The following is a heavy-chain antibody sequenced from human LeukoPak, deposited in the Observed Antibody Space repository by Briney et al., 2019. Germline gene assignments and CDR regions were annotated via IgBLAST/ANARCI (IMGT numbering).Heavy chain of an antibody. V-gene: IGHV1-69*13. D-gene: IGHD1-26*01. CDR2: IIPIFGTA. CDR3: ARVWVGATKAGYGY. CDR1: GGTFSSYA. Sequence: SVKVSCKASGGTFSSYAISWVRQAPGQGLEWMGGIIPIFGTANYAQKFQGRVTITADESTSTAYMELSSLRSDDTAVYYCARVWVGATKAGYGYWGQGTLVTVSS. J-gene: IGHJ4*02.